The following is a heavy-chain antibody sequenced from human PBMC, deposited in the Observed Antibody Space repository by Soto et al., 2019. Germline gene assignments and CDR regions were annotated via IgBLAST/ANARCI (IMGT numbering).Heavy chain of an antibody. J-gene: IGHJ4*02. CDR3: ARQEGGYSYGSFGY. D-gene: IGHD5-18*01. CDR2: IYYSGST. CDR1: GGSISGYY. Sequence: PSETLSLTCTVSGGSISGYYWSWIRQPPGKGLEWIGYIYYSGSTNYNPSLKSRVSISVDTSKNQFSLKLSSVTAADTAVYYCARQEGGYSYGSFGYWGQGTLVTVS. V-gene: IGHV4-59*08.